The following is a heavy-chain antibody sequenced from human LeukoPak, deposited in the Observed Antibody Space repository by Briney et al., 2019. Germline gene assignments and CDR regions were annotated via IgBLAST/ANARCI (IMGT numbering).Heavy chain of an antibody. CDR3: TFPYYYDSSGYYALYY. V-gene: IGHV3-73*01. CDR1: GFTFSGSS. J-gene: IGHJ4*02. D-gene: IGHD3-22*01. CDR2: IRIKANSYAT. Sequence: GGSLRLSCAASGFTFSGSSVHWVRQASGKGLEWLGHIRIKANSYATAYAASVKGRFTISRDNSKNTAYLQMNSLKTEDTAVYYCTFPYYYDSSGYYALYYWGQGTLVTVSS.